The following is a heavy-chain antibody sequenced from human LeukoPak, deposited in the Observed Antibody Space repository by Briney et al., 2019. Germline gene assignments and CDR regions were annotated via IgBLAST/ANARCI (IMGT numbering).Heavy chain of an antibody. CDR3: AKGSYYDSSGSFYFDY. V-gene: IGHV3-7*03. J-gene: IGHJ4*02. Sequence: GGSLRLSCAASGFISNNYWMTWVRQAPGKGLEWVANIKQDGSEKHYVDSVKGRFTISRDNSKNTLYVQVNSLGTEDTAAYYCAKGSYYDSSGSFYFDYWGQGTLVTVSS. D-gene: IGHD3-22*01. CDR1: GFISNNYW. CDR2: IKQDGSEK.